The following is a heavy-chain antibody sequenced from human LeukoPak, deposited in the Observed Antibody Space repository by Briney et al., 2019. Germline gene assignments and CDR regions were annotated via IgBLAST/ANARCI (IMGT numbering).Heavy chain of an antibody. CDR1: GYTFTSYG. Sequence: ASVKVSCKASGYTFTSYGISWVRQAPGQGLEWMGWISAYSGNTNYAQKLQGRVTMTTDTSTSTAYMELRSLRSDDTAVYYCARLFPLYSSSWYQSPCDAFDIWGQGTMVTVSS. J-gene: IGHJ3*02. CDR3: ARLFPLYSSSWYQSPCDAFDI. D-gene: IGHD6-13*01. CDR2: ISAYSGNT. V-gene: IGHV1-18*01.